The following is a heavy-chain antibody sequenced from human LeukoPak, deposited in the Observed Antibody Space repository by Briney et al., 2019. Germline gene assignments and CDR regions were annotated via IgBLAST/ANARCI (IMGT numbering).Heavy chain of an antibody. CDR3: AREVSYGDSALQH. Sequence: PGGSLRLSCAASGFTFSSYAMNWVRQAPGKGLEWVSVVRGSGGSTYYADSVKGRFTISRDNSKNTLYLQMNSLRPEDTAVYYCAREVSYGDSALQHWGQGTPVTVSS. J-gene: IGHJ1*01. D-gene: IGHD4-17*01. V-gene: IGHV3-23*01. CDR2: VRGSGGST. CDR1: GFTFSSYA.